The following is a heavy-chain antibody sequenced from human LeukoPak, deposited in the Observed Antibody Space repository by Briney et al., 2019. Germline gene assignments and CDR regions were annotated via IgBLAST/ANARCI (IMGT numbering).Heavy chain of an antibody. D-gene: IGHD5-24*01. CDR1: GGSISSGSYY. J-gene: IGHJ4*02. CDR2: IYTSGIT. Sequence: SQTLSLTCTVSGGSISSGSYYWSWIRQPAGKGLEWVGRIYTSGITNYNPSLKSRVTISVDTSKNQFSLKLSSVTAADTAVYYCARGRDPDYWGQGTLVTVSS. V-gene: IGHV4-61*02. CDR3: ARGRDPDY.